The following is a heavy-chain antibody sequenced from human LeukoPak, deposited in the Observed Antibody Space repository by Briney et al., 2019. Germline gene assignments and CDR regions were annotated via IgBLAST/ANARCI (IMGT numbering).Heavy chain of an antibody. CDR1: GVSISSYY. D-gene: IGHD5-18*01. V-gene: IGHV4-4*07. J-gene: IGHJ6*03. Sequence: SETLSLTCSVSGVSISSYYWSWIRQPAGKALEWIGRMYTSGSTNYNSSLRSRVTMSVDTSKNQFSLKLSSVTAADTAVYYCARDRPVGYGNYYYYYMDVWGKGTTVTVSS. CDR2: MYTSGST. CDR3: ARDRPVGYGNYYYYYMDV.